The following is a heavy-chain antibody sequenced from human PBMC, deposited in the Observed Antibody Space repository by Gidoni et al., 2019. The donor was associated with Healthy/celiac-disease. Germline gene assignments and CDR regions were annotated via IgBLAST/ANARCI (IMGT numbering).Heavy chain of an antibody. J-gene: IGHJ6*02. V-gene: IGHV3-48*02. CDR2: IISSSSTI. D-gene: IGHD2-15*01. CDR3: ARTRVGRGIDGMDV. CDR1: GFTFSSYS. Sequence: EVQLVESGGGLVQPGGSLRLSCAASGFTFSSYSMNWVRQAPGKGLEWVSYIISSSSTIYYADSVKGRFTISRDNAKNSLYLQMNSLRDEDTAVYYCARTRVGRGIDGMDVWGQGTTVTVSS.